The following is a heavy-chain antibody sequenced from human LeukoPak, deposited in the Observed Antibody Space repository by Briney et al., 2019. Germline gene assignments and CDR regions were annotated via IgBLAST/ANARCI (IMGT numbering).Heavy chain of an antibody. CDR2: INHSGST. D-gene: IGHD5-12*01. Sequence: PSETLSHTCAVYGGSFSGYYWSWIRQPPGKGLEWIGEINHSGSTNYNPSLKSRVTISVDTSKNQFSLKLSSVTAADTAVYYCARYGKYSGYDFFDYWGQGTLVTVSS. V-gene: IGHV4-34*01. CDR3: ARYGKYSGYDFFDY. J-gene: IGHJ4*02. CDR1: GGSFSGYY.